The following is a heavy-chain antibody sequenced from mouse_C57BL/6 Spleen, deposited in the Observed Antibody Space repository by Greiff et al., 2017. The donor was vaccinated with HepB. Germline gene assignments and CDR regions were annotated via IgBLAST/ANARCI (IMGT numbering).Heavy chain of an antibody. CDR3: ARGYAMDY. CDR2: IYPGDGDT. V-gene: IGHV1-80*01. J-gene: IGHJ4*01. CDR1: GYAFSSYW. Sequence: VKLMESGAELVKPGASVKISCKASGYAFSSYWMNWVKQRPGKGLEWIGQIYPGDGDTNYNGKFKGKATLTADKSSSTAYMQLSSLTSEDSAVYFCARGYAMDYWGQGTSVTVSS.